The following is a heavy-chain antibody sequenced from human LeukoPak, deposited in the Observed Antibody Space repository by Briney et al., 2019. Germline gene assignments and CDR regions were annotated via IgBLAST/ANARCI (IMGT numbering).Heavy chain of an antibody. CDR2: MNPNSGNT. CDR1: GYTFTSYD. D-gene: IGHD6-19*01. J-gene: IGHJ4*02. Sequence: ASVKVSCKASGYTFTSYDINWVRQATGQELEWMGWMNPNSGNTGYAQKFQGRVTMTRNTSISTAYMELSSLRSEDTAVYYCARGSRQWLGLAFGYWGQGTLVTVSS. V-gene: IGHV1-8*01. CDR3: ARGSRQWLGLAFGY.